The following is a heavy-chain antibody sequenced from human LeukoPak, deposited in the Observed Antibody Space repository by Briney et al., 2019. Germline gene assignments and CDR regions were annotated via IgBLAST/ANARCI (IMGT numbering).Heavy chain of an antibody. CDR3: ANHGSGIKYYFNY. CDR2: ISGSGGNT. V-gene: IGHV3-23*01. D-gene: IGHD3-10*01. J-gene: IGHJ4*02. CDR1: ELTFSTDA. Sequence: GGCQRLSSAASELTFSTDAMSCVRQPPEKRHQWVSAISGSGGNTYYADSVKGRLTNSRGNPKNTPYLQMNSLRAEDTAVYYCANHGSGIKYYFNYWGQGILVTVSS.